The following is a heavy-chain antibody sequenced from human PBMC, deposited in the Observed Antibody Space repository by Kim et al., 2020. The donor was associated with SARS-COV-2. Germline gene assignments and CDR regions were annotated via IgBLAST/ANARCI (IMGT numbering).Heavy chain of an antibody. V-gene: IGHV4-39*01. Sequence: SETLSLTCTVSGGSISSSSYYWGWIRQPPGKGLEWIGSIYYSGSTYYNPSLKSRVTISVDTSKNQFSLKLSSVTAADTAVYYCARHRGSSWYSEGSWFDPWGQGTLVTVSS. CDR1: GGSISSSSYY. J-gene: IGHJ5*02. D-gene: IGHD6-13*01. CDR2: IYYSGST. CDR3: ARHRGSSWYSEGSWFDP.